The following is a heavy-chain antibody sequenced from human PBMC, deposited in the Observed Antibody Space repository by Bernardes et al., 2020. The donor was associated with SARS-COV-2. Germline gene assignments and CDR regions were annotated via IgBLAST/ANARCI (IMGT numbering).Heavy chain of an antibody. CDR3: ASSVVAATVDAFDI. J-gene: IGHJ3*02. Sequence: GGSLRLSCAASGFTFSSYGMHWVRQAPGKGLEGVAVIWYDGSNKYYADSVKGRFTISRDNSKNTLYLQMNSLRAEDTAVYYCASSVVAATVDAFDIWGQGTMVTVSS. V-gene: IGHV3-33*01. CDR1: GFTFSSYG. D-gene: IGHD2-15*01. CDR2: IWYDGSNK.